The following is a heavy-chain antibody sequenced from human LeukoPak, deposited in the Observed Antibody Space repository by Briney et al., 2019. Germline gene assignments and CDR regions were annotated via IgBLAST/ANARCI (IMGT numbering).Heavy chain of an antibody. CDR3: AADRSAFDI. CDR2: IKEDGTDK. J-gene: IGHJ3*02. Sequence: GESLRLSCAVSGFTFTNSWMTWVRQAPGNGLEWVANIKEDGTDKYYVDSVKGRFTISRDNAKNSLYLQMNGLRAEDTAVYYCAADRSAFDIWGQGTMVTVSS. CDR1: GFTFTNSW. V-gene: IGHV3-7*01.